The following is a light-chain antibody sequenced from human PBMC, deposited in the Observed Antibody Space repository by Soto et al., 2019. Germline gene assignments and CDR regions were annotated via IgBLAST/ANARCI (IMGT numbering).Light chain of an antibody. CDR2: DAS. Sequence: EIVLTQSPSTLSLSPGERATLSCSASQSVSSYLAWYQQKPGQAPRLLIYDASNRATGIPARFSGSGSGTDFTLTISILETEYFAVDYCQQRSNWPSTFGGGTKVEIK. V-gene: IGKV3-11*01. J-gene: IGKJ4*01. CDR1: QSVSSY. CDR3: QQRSNWPST.